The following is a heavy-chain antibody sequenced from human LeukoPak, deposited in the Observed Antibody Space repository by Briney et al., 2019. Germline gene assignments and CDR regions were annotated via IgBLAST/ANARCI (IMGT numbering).Heavy chain of an antibody. J-gene: IGHJ6*02. D-gene: IGHD6-19*01. CDR1: GGSISSSNW. CDR2: IYHSGST. Sequence: PSGTLSLTCAVSGGSISSSNWWSWVRQPPGKGLEWIGEIYHSGSTNYNPSLKSRVTISVDKSKNQFSLKLSSVTAADTAVYYCARHLIAVAGTVYYYYGMDVWGQGTTVTVSS. CDR3: ARHLIAVAGTVYYYYGMDV. V-gene: IGHV4-4*02.